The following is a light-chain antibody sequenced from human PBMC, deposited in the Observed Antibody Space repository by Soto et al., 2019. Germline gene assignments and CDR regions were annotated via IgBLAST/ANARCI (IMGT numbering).Light chain of an antibody. Sequence: EIVLTQSPGTLSLSPGERATLSCRASQTVRGNYLAWYQQKPGQAPRLLTHGSSSRATGVPDRFSGRGSGTTFTLVISRLEPEDFAVYYCQQYGTSPFTFGQGTKVDIK. CDR3: QQYGTSPFT. V-gene: IGKV3-20*01. CDR1: QTVRGNY. J-gene: IGKJ2*01. CDR2: GSS.